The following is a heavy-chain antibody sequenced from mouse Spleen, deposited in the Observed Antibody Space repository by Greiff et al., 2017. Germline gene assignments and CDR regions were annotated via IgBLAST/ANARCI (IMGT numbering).Heavy chain of an antibody. V-gene: IGHV5-9*02. CDR1: GFAFSSYD. Sequence: EVQLVESGGGLVKPGGSLKLSCAASGFAFSSYDMSWVRQTPEKRLEWVATISSGGSYTYYPDSVKGRFTISRDNARNTLYLQMSSLRSEDTALYYCARLGSLDYWGQGTTLTGSS. CDR3: ARLGSLDY. J-gene: IGHJ2*01. CDR2: ISSGGSYT.